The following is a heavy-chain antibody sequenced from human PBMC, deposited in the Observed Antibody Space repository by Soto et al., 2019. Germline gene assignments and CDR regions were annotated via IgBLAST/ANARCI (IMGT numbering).Heavy chain of an antibody. CDR1: SGSITNSTW. J-gene: IGHJ4*02. D-gene: IGHD7-27*01. CDR2: IYDSGST. Sequence: LFLTCAVSSGSITNSTWGNWVRQPPGKGLEWIGEIYDSGSTNYNPSLKSRVTISVDKSKSQFSLKLTSVTAADTAVYYCARGLNGGLFDYWGQGTLVTVSS. CDR3: ARGLNGGLFDY. V-gene: IGHV4-4*02.